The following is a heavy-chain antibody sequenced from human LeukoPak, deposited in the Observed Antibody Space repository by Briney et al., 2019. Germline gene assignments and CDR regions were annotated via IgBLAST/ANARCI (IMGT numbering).Heavy chain of an antibody. CDR2: IIPKYSAS. Sequence: SVKVSXKASGGSFSDYPINWVRQAPGQGLEWLGGIIPKYSASNYAQAFQGRVTITADESTNTVYMEMSGLRPDDTAVYYCVRPDRIFGVPAAFDAWGQGTLVAVSS. CDR3: VRPDRIFGVPAAFDA. V-gene: IGHV1-69*01. D-gene: IGHD3-3*02. J-gene: IGHJ3*01. CDR1: GGSFSDYP.